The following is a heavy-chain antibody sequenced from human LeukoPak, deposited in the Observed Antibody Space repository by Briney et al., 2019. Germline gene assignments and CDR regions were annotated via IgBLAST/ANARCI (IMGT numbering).Heavy chain of an antibody. V-gene: IGHV3-30*18. CDR3: AKAGTAPASFDY. J-gene: IGHJ4*02. Sequence: GRSLRLFCAASGFTFNNYGINWVRQAPGKGLEWMAVISYDGGNKYYADSVKGRFSISRDNSNNTLYLQMNSLRPEDTAVYYCAKAGTAPASFDYWGQGTMVSVSS. CDR1: GFTFNNYG. D-gene: IGHD6-13*01. CDR2: ISYDGGNK.